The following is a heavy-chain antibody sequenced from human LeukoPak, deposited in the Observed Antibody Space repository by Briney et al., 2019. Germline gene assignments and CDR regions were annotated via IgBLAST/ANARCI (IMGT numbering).Heavy chain of an antibody. V-gene: IGHV3-21*01. CDR1: GFTFSSYR. Sequence: GGSLRLSCAASGFTFSSYRMNWVGQAPGKGLEWLSSISSSSSYIYYADSVKGRFTFSRDNAKNSLYLQMNSLRAEDTAVYYCARDGYSSSWPYFDYWGQGTLVTVSS. J-gene: IGHJ4*02. CDR3: ARDGYSSSWPYFDY. D-gene: IGHD6-13*01. CDR2: ISSSSSYI.